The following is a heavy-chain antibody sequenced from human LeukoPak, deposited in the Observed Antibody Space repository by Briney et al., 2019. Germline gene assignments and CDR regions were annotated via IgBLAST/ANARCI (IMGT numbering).Heavy chain of an antibody. J-gene: IGHJ6*03. CDR2: ISYDGSNK. Sequence: GGSLRLSCAASGFTFSSYGMHWVRQAPGKGLEWVAVISYDGSNKYYADSVKGRFTISRDNSKNTLYLQMNSLRAEDTAVYYCGKGGAMGGPWMGYYYMDVWGKGTTVTVSS. CDR1: GFTFSSYG. V-gene: IGHV3-30*18. CDR3: GKGGAMGGPWMGYYYMDV. D-gene: IGHD5-18*01.